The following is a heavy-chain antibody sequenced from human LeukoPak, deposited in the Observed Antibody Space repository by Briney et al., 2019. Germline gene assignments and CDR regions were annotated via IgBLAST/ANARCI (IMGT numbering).Heavy chain of an antibody. Sequence: SETLSLTCTVSGGSISSSSYYWGWIRQPPGKGLEWIGSIYYSGSTYYNPSLKSRVTISVDRSKNQFSLKLSSVTAADTAVYYCARAEAHYDILTGYPHSRRFDTWGQGTLVTVTS. CDR1: GGSISSSSYY. CDR3: ARAEAHYDILTGYPHSRRFDT. V-gene: IGHV4-39*07. D-gene: IGHD3-9*01. J-gene: IGHJ5*02. CDR2: IYYSGST.